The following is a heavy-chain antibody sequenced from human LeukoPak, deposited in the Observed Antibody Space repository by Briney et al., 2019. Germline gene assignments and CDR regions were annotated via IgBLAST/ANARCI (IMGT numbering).Heavy chain of an antibody. CDR2: SYYSGST. J-gene: IGHJ4*02. CDR3: ARHGGSGSFDY. V-gene: IGHV4-59*08. D-gene: IGHD3-3*01. Sequence: SETLSLTRTVSGGSISTYYWSWIRQPPGKGLEWIGYSYYSGSTTPHPSLKSRVTISVETSKNQFSLRLRSVTAADTAVYYCARHGGSGSFDYWGQGTLVTVSS. CDR1: GGSISTYY.